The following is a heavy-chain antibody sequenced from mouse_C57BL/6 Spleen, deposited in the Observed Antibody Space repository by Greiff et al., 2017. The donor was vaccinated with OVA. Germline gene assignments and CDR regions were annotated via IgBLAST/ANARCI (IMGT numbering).Heavy chain of an antibody. D-gene: IGHD1-1*01. CDR1: GFTFSSYG. CDR3: ADYGSAAY. V-gene: IGHV5-6*02. J-gene: IGHJ3*01. CDR2: ISSGGSYT. Sequence: EVMLVESGGDLVKPGGSLKLSCAASGFTFSSYGMSWVRQTPDKRLEWVATISSGGSYTYYPDSVKGRFTISRDNAKNTLYLQMSSLKSEDTAMYYCADYGSAAYWGQGTLVTVSA.